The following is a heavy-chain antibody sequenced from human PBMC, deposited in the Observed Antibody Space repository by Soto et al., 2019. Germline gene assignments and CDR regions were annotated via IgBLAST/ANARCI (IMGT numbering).Heavy chain of an antibody. J-gene: IGHJ4*02. D-gene: IGHD4-17*01. Sequence: SETLSLTCTVSGGSISSSSYYWGWIRQPPGKGLEWIGSIYYSGSTYYNPSLKSRVTISVDTSKNQFSLKLSSVTAADTAVYYCVKGNGDYMYYFDYWGQGTLVTVSS. CDR2: IYYSGST. CDR1: GGSISSSSYY. V-gene: IGHV4-39*01. CDR3: VKGNGDYMYYFDY.